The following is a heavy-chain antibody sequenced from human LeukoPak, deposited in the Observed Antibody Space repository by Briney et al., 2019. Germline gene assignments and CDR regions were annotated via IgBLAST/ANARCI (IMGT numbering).Heavy chain of an antibody. J-gene: IGHJ2*01. CDR2: IYYSGST. Sequence: SETLSLTCTVPGGSISSGDYYWSWIRQPPGKGLEWIGYIYYSGSTYYNPSLKSRVTISVDTSKNQFSLKLSSVTAADTAVYYCARDRPTYYYDSSGYYSVYWYFDLWGRGTLVTVSS. D-gene: IGHD3-22*01. V-gene: IGHV4-30-4*01. CDR3: ARDRPTYYYDSSGYYSVYWYFDL. CDR1: GGSISSGDYY.